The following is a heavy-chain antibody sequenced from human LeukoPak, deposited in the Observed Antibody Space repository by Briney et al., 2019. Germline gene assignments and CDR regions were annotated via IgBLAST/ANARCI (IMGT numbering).Heavy chain of an antibody. CDR2: ISYDGSNK. D-gene: IGHD4-17*01. V-gene: IGHV3-30*04. J-gene: IGHJ4*02. Sequence: PGGSLRPSCAASGFTFSSYAMHWVRQAPGKGLEWVAVISYDGSNKYYADSVKGRFTISRDNSKNTLYLQMNSLRAEDTAVYYCARGSVMTTVTTDLDYWGQGTLVTVSS. CDR1: GFTFSSYA. CDR3: ARGSVMTTVTTDLDY.